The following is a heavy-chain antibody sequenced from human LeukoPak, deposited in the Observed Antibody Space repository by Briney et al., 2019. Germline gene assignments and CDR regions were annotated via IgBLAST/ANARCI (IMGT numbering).Heavy chain of an antibody. CDR1: GYTLTELS. CDR3: AREGGDYDASTGYGPGGMDV. D-gene: IGHD3-9*01. V-gene: IGHV1-24*01. Sequence: ASVKVSCKVSGYTLTELSMHWVRQAPGKGLEWMGGFDPEDGETIYAQKFQGRVTVTRDTSTSTVYMELSSLRSEDTAVYYCAREGGDYDASTGYGPGGMDVWGQGTTVTVSS. CDR2: FDPEDGET. J-gene: IGHJ6*02.